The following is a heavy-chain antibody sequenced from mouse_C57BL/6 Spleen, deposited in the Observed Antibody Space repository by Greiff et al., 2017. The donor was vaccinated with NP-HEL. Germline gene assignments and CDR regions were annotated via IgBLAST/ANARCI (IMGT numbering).Heavy chain of an antibody. J-gene: IGHJ3*01. V-gene: IGHV1-80*01. D-gene: IGHD1-1*01. CDR1: GYAFSSYW. CDR2: IYPGDGDT. Sequence: VQLQQSGAELVKPGASVKISCKASGYAFSSYWMNWVKQRPGKGLEWIGQIYPGDGDTNYNGKFKAKATLTAEKSTSTAYMQLSSLTSEDSAVYFWARMDYYGSSQAWFAYWGQGTLVTVSA. CDR3: ARMDYYGSSQAWFAY.